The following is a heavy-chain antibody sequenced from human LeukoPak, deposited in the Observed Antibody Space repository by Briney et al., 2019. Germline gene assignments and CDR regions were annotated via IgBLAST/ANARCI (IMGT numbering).Heavy chain of an antibody. V-gene: IGHV3-21*01. CDR3: ARVIRVAVDAFDI. CDR1: GFTFSRYG. Sequence: GGSLRLSCAASGFTFSRYGMHWVRQGPGKGLEWVSSISSSSYIYYADSVKGRFTISRDNAKNSLYLQMNSLRAEDTAVYYCARVIRVAVDAFDIWGQGTMVTVSS. D-gene: IGHD2-15*01. J-gene: IGHJ3*02. CDR2: ISSSSYI.